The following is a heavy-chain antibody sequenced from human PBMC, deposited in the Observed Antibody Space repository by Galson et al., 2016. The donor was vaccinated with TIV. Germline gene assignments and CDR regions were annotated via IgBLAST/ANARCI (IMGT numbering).Heavy chain of an antibody. D-gene: IGHD5-12*01. Sequence: SLRLSCAATGFRFYEFEMSWVRQAPGKGLEWVSAISAGATNKYYADSVKGRFTVSRDNSDHTLFLHMDRLKVEDTAMYYCAKDRGSYEAFDYWGQGVLVTVSS. V-gene: IGHV3-23*01. CDR3: AKDRGSYEAFDY. J-gene: IGHJ4*02. CDR2: ISAGATNK. CDR1: GFRFYEFE.